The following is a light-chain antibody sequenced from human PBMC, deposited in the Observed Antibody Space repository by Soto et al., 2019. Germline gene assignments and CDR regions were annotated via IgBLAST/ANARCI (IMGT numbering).Light chain of an antibody. J-gene: IGKJ2*01. CDR1: QDISNY. CDR2: DAS. CDR3: QQYDNRYT. Sequence: DIQMTQSPSSLSASVGDRVTITCQASQDISNYLNWYQQKPGKAPKLLIYDASNLETGVPSRFSGSGSGTDFTFTISILQPEDIATYYCQQYDNRYTFGQGTKLEIK. V-gene: IGKV1-33*01.